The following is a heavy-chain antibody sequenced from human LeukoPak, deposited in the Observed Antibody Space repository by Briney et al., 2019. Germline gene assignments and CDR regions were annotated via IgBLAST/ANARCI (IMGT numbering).Heavy chain of an antibody. J-gene: IGHJ6*02. CDR3: ARGVSGGSLYGMDV. V-gene: IGHV1-2*02. Sequence: ASVKVSCKASGYTFTGYYMHWVRQAPGQGLEWVGWINPNSGGTNYAQKFQGRVTMTRDTSISTAYMELSRLRSDDTAVYYCARGVSGGSLYGMDVWGQGTTVTVSS. CDR2: INPNSGGT. D-gene: IGHD2-15*01. CDR1: GYTFTGYY.